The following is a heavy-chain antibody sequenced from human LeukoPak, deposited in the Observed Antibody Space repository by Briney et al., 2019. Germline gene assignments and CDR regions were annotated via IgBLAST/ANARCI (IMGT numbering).Heavy chain of an antibody. V-gene: IGHV3-23*05. CDR3: AKEGFDY. Sequence: GGSLRLSCVASGFTFRSYATAWVRRAPGKGLEWVSAIDTSVTSTYYADSVKGRFTISRDNFENTVYMQMNSLRADDTAVYYCAKEGFDYWGRGTRVTVSS. CDR2: IDTSVTST. CDR1: GFTFRSYA. J-gene: IGHJ4*02.